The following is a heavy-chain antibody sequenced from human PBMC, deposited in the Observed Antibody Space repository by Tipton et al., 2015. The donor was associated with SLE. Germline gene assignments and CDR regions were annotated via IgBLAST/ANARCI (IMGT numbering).Heavy chain of an antibody. D-gene: IGHD5-18*01. Sequence: TLSLTCTVSGDSITRSSFYWGWIRQPPGKGLEYIGEIHHRGSTNYKSSLRGRVTISVDKSKNQFSLKLTYVTAADTAVYYCARWIPLTGINVWGQGATVTVSS. V-gene: IGHV4-39*07. CDR2: IHHRGST. CDR1: GDSITRSSFY. CDR3: ARWIPLTGINV. J-gene: IGHJ6*02.